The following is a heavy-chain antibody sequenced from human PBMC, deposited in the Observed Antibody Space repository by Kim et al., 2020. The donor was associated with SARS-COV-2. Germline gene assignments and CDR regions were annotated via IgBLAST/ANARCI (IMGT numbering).Heavy chain of an antibody. J-gene: IGHJ4*02. D-gene: IGHD3-10*01. V-gene: IGHV4-34*01. Sequence: SETLSLTCAVYGGSFSGYYWSWIRQPPGKGPEWIGEINHSGSTNYNPSLKSRVTISVDTSKNQFSLKLSAVTAADTAVYYCARGKDYYGSGNYYYWGQGTLVTVSS. CDR2: INHSGST. CDR3: ARGKDYYGSGNYYY. CDR1: GGSFSGYY.